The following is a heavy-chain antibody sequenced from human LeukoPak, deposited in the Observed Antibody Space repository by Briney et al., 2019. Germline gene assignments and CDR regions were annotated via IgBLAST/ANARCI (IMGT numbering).Heavy chain of an antibody. CDR1: GYTFTSYG. Sequence: ASVKVSCKASGYTFTSYGISWVRQAPGQGLEWMGWISAYNGNTNYAQKLQGRVTMTTDTSTSTAYMELRSLRSDDTAVYYCARTPWGSGSYYDHFDYWGQGTLLTVSS. CDR2: ISAYNGNT. V-gene: IGHV1-18*01. J-gene: IGHJ4*02. CDR3: ARTPWGSGSYYDHFDY. D-gene: IGHD1-26*01.